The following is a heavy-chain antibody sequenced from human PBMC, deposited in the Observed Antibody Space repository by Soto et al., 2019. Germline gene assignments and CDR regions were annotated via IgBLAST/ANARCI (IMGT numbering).Heavy chain of an antibody. J-gene: IGHJ5*02. V-gene: IGHV4-59*01. CDR2: ISYSGSI. CDR1: GGSITSYY. CDR3: ARGVLIFDFGFSSDWFDP. D-gene: IGHD3-3*01. Sequence: QVQLQESGPGLVKPSETLSLTCTVSGGSITSYYWTWIRQPPGKGLEWIGYISYSGSINYNPSLNGRVTMSVDSSNHQFSLKLTSVTAADTAFYYCARGVLIFDFGFSSDWFDPWGQGTLVTVSP.